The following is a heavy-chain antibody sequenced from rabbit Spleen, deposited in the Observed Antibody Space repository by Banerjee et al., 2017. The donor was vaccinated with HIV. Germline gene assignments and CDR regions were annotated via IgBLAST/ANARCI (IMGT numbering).Heavy chain of an antibody. V-gene: IGHV1S40*01. CDR2: IFAGSTGTI. J-gene: IGHJ4*02. CDR3: ARDFDV. CDR1: GFSSSSVYW. Sequence: QSLEESGGDLVKPGASLTLTCTASGFSSSSVYWIYWVRQAPGKGLEWIGTIFAGSTGTIDYASWAKGRFTISKTSSTTGTLQMTSLTAADTATYFCARDFDVWGPGNLVTVS.